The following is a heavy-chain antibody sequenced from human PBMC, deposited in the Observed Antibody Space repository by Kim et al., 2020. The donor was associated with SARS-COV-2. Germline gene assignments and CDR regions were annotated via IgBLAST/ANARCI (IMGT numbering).Heavy chain of an antibody. CDR2: IYHSGST. CDR3: ARDRGSSSSYLLVWYWF. J-gene: IGHJ5*01. Sequence: SETLSLTCTVSGYSISSGYYWGWIRQPPGKGLEWIGSIYHSGSTYYNPSLKSRVTISVDTSKNQFSLKLSSVTAADTAVYYCARDRGSSSSYLLVWYWF. V-gene: IGHV4-38-2*02. CDR1: GYSISSGYY. D-gene: IGHD6-6*01.